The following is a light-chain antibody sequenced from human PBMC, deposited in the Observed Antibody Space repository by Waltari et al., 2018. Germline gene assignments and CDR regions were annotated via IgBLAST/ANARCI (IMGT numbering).Light chain of an antibody. CDR2: WAS. CDR1: SILFTSNNKNY. CDR3: QQYYSTPYT. Sequence: SILFTSNNKNYLAWYQHRPGQPPKLLIYWASTRESGVPYRFSGSGSGTDFTLTISSLQTEDVAVYYCQQYYSTPYTFGQGTKLEI. V-gene: IGKV4-1*01. J-gene: IGKJ2*01.